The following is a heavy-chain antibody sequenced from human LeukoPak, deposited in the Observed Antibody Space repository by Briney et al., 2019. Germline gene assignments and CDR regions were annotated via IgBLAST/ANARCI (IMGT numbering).Heavy chain of an antibody. Sequence: GGSLRLSCTASGFIVSSNSMTWVRQTPGKGLEWVSVIYSGGSTYYADSVKGRFTISRDNSKNTLYLQMNSLRAEDTAVYYCARPLQRYDSSGYYSSLKGDAFDIWGQGTMVTVSS. CDR1: GFIVSSNS. V-gene: IGHV3-66*04. CDR3: ARPLQRYDSSGYYSSLKGDAFDI. D-gene: IGHD3-22*01. CDR2: IYSGGST. J-gene: IGHJ3*02.